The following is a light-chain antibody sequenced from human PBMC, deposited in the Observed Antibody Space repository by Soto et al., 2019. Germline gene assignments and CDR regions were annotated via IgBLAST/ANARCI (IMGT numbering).Light chain of an antibody. CDR1: QSVRSSY. CDR3: QQYGSSPQT. J-gene: IGKJ1*01. Sequence: EIVLTQSPGTLSLSPGERATLSCRASQSVRSSYLAWYQQKPGQALRLLIYGASSRATGIPDRFSGSGSGTDFTLTISRLEPEDFAVYYCQQYGSSPQTFGQGTKVDIK. CDR2: GAS. V-gene: IGKV3-20*01.